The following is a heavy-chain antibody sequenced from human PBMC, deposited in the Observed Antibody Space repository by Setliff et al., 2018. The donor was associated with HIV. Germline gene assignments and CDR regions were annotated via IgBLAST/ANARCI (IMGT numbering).Heavy chain of an antibody. CDR3: ASARIPTGGTSTSFDY. J-gene: IGHJ4*02. D-gene: IGHD1-1*01. V-gene: IGHV3-30*03. CDR1: GFTFKDFA. CDR2: ISYDGGRI. Sequence: GGSLRLSCVASGFTFKDFAMYWVRQAPGKGLEWVSAISYDGGRIHYADSVKGRFTISRDNSKNTLYLQVNSLRPEDTAVYHCASARIPTGGTSTSFDYWGQGTLVTVSS.